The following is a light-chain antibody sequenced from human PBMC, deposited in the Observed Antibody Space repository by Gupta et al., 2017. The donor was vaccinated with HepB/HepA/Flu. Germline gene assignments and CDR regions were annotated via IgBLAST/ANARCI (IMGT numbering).Light chain of an antibody. CDR1: QSVSSY. CDR2: DAS. V-gene: IGKV3-11*01. J-gene: IGKJ3*01. Sequence: EIVLTQSPATLSLSPGERATLSCRASQSVSSYLAWYQQKPGQAPRLLIYDASNRATGIPARFSGSGSGTDFTLTISSLEPEDFAVYYCQQRSNWVFTFGPGTXVDIK. CDR3: QQRSNWVFT.